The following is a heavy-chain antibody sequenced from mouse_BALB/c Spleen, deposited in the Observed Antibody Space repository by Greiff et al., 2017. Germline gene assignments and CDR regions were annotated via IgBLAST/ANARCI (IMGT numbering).Heavy chain of an antibody. D-gene: IGHD2-14*01. J-gene: IGHJ3*01. V-gene: IGHV3-2*02. CDR2: ISYSGST. CDR1: GYSITSDYA. Sequence: DVQLQESGPGLVKPSQSLSLTCTVTGYSITSDYAWNWIRQFPGNKLEWMGYISYSGSTSYNPSLKSRISITRDTSKNQFFLQLNSVTTEDTATYYCAHRYDVAWFAYWGQGTLVTVSA. CDR3: AHRYDVAWFAY.